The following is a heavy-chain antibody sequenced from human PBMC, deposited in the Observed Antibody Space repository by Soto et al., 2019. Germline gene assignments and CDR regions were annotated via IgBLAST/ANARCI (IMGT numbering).Heavy chain of an antibody. D-gene: IGHD2-15*01. V-gene: IGHV3-30-3*01. CDR3: ARDRGYCSGGSCRGYYYYGMDV. CDR1: GFTFSSYA. CDR2: ISYDGSNK. Sequence: GGSLRLSCAASGFTFSSYAMHWVRQAPGKGLEWVAVISYDGSNKYYADSVKGRFTISRDNSKNTLYLQMNSLRAEDTAVYYCARDRGYCSGGSCRGYYYYGMDVWGQGTTVTSP. J-gene: IGHJ6*02.